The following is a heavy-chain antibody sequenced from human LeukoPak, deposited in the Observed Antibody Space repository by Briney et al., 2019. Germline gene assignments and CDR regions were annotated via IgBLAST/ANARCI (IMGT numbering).Heavy chain of an antibody. J-gene: IGHJ5*02. Sequence: SETLSLTCTVSGGSISSYYWSWIRQPPGKGLEWIGYIYYSGSTNYNPSLKSRVTISVDTSKNQFSLNLKPVTATDTSVYFCARHRRHGYCYGDACSLSFWFDPWGRGTLVTVSS. V-gene: IGHV4-59*08. D-gene: IGHD5-24*01. CDR3: ARHRRHGYCYGDACSLSFWFDP. CDR2: IYYSGST. CDR1: GGSISSYY.